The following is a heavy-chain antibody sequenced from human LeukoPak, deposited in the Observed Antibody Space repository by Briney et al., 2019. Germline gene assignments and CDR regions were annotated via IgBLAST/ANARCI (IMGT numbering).Heavy chain of an antibody. Sequence: GGSLRLCCAASGFTFSSYGMHWVRQAPGKGLEWVAFMRYDGSNKYYADSVKGRFTISRGNSKNTLYLQMNSLRAEDTAVYYCAKDHDSSGYYYFDYWGQGTLVTVSS. D-gene: IGHD3-22*01. V-gene: IGHV3-30*02. CDR3: AKDHDSSGYYYFDY. J-gene: IGHJ4*02. CDR2: MRYDGSNK. CDR1: GFTFSSYG.